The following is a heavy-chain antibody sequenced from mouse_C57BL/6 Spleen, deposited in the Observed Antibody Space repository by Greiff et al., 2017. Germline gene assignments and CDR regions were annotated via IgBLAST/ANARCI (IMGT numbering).Heavy chain of an antibody. Sequence: VQRAESGPGLVKPSQFLSPICPVTGYPLTSGYYWNWIRQFPGNKREWMGYIRYDSRYNYKPSLKKRISITRDTSNNPFFLKLNSVTTEDTAAYYGARDGNYGNYYALDDWGQGTSVTVSS. CDR3: ARDGNYGNYYALDD. D-gene: IGHD2-1*01. CDR1: GYPLTSGYY. J-gene: IGHJ4*01. CDR2: IRYDSRY. V-gene: IGHV3-6*01.